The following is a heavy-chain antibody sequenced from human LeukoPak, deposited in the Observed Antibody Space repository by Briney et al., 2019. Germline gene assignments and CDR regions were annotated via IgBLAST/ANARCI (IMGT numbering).Heavy chain of an antibody. J-gene: IGHJ4*02. V-gene: IGHV1-2*02. CDR1: GYTFTGYY. D-gene: IGHD3-10*01. Sequence: ASVKVSCKASGYTFTGYYMHWVRQAPGQGLEWMGWIIPNSGGTNYAQKFQGRVTMTRDTSISTAYMELSGLRSDDTAVYYCARSYHGSGNYYKLGYWGQGTLVTVSS. CDR3: ARSYHGSGNYYKLGY. CDR2: IIPNSGGT.